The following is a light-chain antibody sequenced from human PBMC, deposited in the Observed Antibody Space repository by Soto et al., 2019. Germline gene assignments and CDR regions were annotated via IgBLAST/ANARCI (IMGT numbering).Light chain of an antibody. CDR1: SSNIGDNP. Sequence: QPVLTQPPSASGTPGQRVTISCSGSSSNIGDNPVNWYQQLPGAAPKLLIYLNDQRPSGVPDRFSGSKSDTSASLAISGLQPEDEADYYCAAWDDSLNALFGTGTKLTVL. J-gene: IGLJ1*01. CDR2: LND. V-gene: IGLV1-44*01. CDR3: AAWDDSLNAL.